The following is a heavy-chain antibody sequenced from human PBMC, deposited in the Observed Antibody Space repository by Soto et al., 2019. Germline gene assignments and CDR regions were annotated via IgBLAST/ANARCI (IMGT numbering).Heavy chain of an antibody. Sequence: GGSLRLSCTASGFTFSDYAMSWFRQAPGKGLEWVGFIRSKAYGGTTEYAASVKGRFTISRDDSKSIAYLQMNSLKTEDTAVYYCAQSGGGSYSWFDPWGQGTLVTVSS. J-gene: IGHJ5*02. CDR2: IRSKAYGGTT. CDR3: AQSGGGSYSWFDP. CDR1: GFTFSDYA. V-gene: IGHV3-49*03. D-gene: IGHD1-26*01.